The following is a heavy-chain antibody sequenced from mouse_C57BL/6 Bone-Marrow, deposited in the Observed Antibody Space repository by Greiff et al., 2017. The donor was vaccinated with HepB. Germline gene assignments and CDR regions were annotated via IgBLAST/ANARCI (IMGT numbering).Heavy chain of an antibody. Sequence: EVKLVESGGGLVKPGGSLKLSCAASGFTFSDYGMHWVRQAPEKGLEWVAYISSGSSTIYYADTVKGRYTISRDNAKNTQFLQMTSLRSEDTAMYYCARQRYYYGSSYHAMDYWGQGTSVTVSS. CDR1: GFTFSDYG. CDR3: ARQRYYYGSSYHAMDY. CDR2: ISSGSSTI. J-gene: IGHJ4*01. V-gene: IGHV5-17*01. D-gene: IGHD1-1*01.